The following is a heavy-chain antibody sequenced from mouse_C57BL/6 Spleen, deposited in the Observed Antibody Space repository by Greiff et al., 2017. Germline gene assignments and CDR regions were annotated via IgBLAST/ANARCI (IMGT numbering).Heavy chain of an antibody. J-gene: IGHJ2*01. CDR3: ARWAPCVVFDY. CDR2: IYPGDGDT. D-gene: IGHD1-1*01. Sequence: LLESGPELVKPGASVKISCKASGYAFSSYWMNWVKQRPGKGLEWIGRIYPGDGDTNYNGKFKGKATLTTYKSSSTAYMQLSSLTSEDSAVYFCARWAPCVVFDYWGQGTTLTVSS. V-gene: IGHV1-82*01. CDR1: GYAFSSYW.